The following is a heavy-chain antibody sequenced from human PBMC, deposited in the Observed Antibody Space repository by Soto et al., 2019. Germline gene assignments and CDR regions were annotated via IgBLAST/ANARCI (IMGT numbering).Heavy chain of an antibody. V-gene: IGHV3-21*01. J-gene: IGHJ4*02. CDR3: ARGYCTNGVCYPFDY. Sequence: EWVSSISSSSSYIYYADSVKGRFTISRDNAKNSLYLQMNSLRAEDTAVYYCARGYCTNGVCYPFDYWGQGTLVTVSS. CDR2: ISSSSSYI. D-gene: IGHD2-8*01.